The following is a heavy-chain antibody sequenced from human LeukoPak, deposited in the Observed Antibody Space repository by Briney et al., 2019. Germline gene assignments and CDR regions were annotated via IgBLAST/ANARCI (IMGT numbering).Heavy chain of an antibody. J-gene: IGHJ4*02. CDR3: ARRYSRGWYGQWEY. D-gene: IGHD6-19*01. Sequence: SETLSLTCTVTGGSIRSYYWSWVRQPPGKGLEWIGYIYYSGSTNYNPSPKSRVTILVDTSKNQFSLKLSSVTAADTAVYYCARRYSRGWYGQWEYWGQGTLVTVSS. V-gene: IGHV4-59*01. CDR2: IYYSGST. CDR1: GGSIRSYY.